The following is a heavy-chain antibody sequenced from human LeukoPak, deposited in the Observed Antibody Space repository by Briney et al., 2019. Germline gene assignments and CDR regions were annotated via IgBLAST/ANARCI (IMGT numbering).Heavy chain of an antibody. CDR2: MNPNSGNT. V-gene: IGHV1-8*01. Sequence: ASVKVSCKASGYTFTSYDINWVRQATGQGLEWMGWMNPNSGNTGYAQKFQGRVTMTRNTSISTAYMELSSLRSEDTAVYYCARGGRYYDFWSGYTNWFDPWGQGTLVTVSS. D-gene: IGHD3-3*01. CDR1: GYTFTSYD. J-gene: IGHJ5*02. CDR3: ARGGRYYDFWSGYTNWFDP.